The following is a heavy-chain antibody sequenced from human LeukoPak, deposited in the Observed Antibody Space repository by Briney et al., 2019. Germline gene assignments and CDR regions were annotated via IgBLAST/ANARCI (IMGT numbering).Heavy chain of an antibody. D-gene: IGHD3-3*01. J-gene: IGHJ4*02. Sequence: KPSETLSLTCTVSGVSISSYYWSWIRQPAGKGLEWIGRISVSGSTNYNPSLKSRVTISVDTSKIQFSLKLSSVTAADTAVYYCARGNYEIDYWGQGTLVTVSS. CDR3: ARGNYEIDY. V-gene: IGHV4-4*07. CDR1: GVSISSYY. CDR2: ISVSGST.